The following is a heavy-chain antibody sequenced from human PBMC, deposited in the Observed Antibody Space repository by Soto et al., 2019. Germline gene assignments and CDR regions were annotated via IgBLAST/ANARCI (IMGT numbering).Heavy chain of an antibody. V-gene: IGHV3-66*01. CDR3: ARGGPGKFYDVWTDYSFDI. CDR1: GFTVSSNY. J-gene: IGHJ3*02. Sequence: EVQLVESGGGLVQPGGSLRLSCAVSGFTVSSNYMSWVRQAPGKGLEWVSLIYTGGATYYADSVKGRFTISRDDSKNTLYRQMNSLRAEDTALYFCARGGPGKFYDVWTDYSFDIWGQGTMVTVSS. D-gene: IGHD3-3*01. CDR2: IYTGGAT.